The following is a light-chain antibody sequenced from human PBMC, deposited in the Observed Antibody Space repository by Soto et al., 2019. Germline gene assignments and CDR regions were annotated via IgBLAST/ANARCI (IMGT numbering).Light chain of an antibody. CDR3: SSYTSSSTVV. Sequence: QSALTQPASVSGSPGQSVTISCTGTSPDVGGYNYVSWYQQHPGKAPKLIIYDVSNRPSGLSNRFSGSKSGNTASLTISVLQAEDEADYYCSSYTSSSTVVFGGGTKLTVL. CDR1: SPDVGGYNY. V-gene: IGLV2-14*01. CDR2: DVS. J-gene: IGLJ2*01.